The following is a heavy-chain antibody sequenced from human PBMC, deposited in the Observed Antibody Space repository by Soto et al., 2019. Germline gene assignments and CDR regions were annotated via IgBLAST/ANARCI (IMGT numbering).Heavy chain of an antibody. V-gene: IGHV4-61*01. Sequence: SETLSLTCTVSGGPISSISYCWGWIRQPQGKGLEWIGYIYYSGSTYYNPSLKSRVTISVDTSKNQFSLKLSSVTAADTAVYYCARDVAVAYWGQGTLVTVSS. CDR3: ARDVAVAY. J-gene: IGHJ4*02. CDR2: IYYSGST. CDR1: GGPISSISYC. D-gene: IGHD6-19*01.